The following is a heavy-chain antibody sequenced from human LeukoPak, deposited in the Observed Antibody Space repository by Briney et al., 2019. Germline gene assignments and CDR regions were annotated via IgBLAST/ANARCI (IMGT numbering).Heavy chain of an antibody. Sequence: ASVKVSCKASGYTFTSSGISWVRQAPGQGLEWMGWISAHNGNTNYAQKVQGRVTMTTDTSTSTAYMELRSLRSDGSAVYYCARVSAMSLYYYAMDVWDQGTTVTVSS. D-gene: IGHD2/OR15-2a*01. CDR2: ISAHNGNT. J-gene: IGHJ6*02. CDR3: ARVSAMSLYYYAMDV. CDR1: GYTFTSSG. V-gene: IGHV1-18*01.